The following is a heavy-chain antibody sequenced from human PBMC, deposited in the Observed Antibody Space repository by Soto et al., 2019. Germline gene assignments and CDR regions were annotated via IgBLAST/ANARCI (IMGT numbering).Heavy chain of an antibody. D-gene: IGHD3-22*01. CDR2: INSAGTTT. J-gene: IGHJ4*02. Sequence: LRLSCVASGFTFSNHWMHWVRQVPGKGLVCVSRINSAGTTTTYADSVKGRFTISRDSATNTLYLQMNSLRAEDTAVYYCTREASRGAYYYDSSGYYYFDYWGQGALVTVSS. CDR1: GFTFSNHW. CDR3: TREASRGAYYYDSSGYYYFDY. V-gene: IGHV3-74*01.